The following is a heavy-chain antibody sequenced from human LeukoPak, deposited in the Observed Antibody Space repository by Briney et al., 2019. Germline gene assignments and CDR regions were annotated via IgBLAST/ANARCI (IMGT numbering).Heavy chain of an antibody. D-gene: IGHD2-2*01. Sequence: GGSLRLSCAASGFTFVDYAMHWVRQAPGKGLEWVSGISWNSGSIGYADSVKGRFTISRDNAKNSLYLQMNSLRAEDTALYYCAKALVPATALGLYYFDYWGQGTLVTVSS. J-gene: IGHJ4*02. CDR3: AKALVPATALGLYYFDY. CDR1: GFTFVDYA. V-gene: IGHV3-9*01. CDR2: ISWNSGSI.